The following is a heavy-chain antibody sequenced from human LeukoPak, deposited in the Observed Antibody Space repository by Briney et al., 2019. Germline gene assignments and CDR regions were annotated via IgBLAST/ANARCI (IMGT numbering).Heavy chain of an antibody. V-gene: IGHV4-34*01. CDR2: INHSGST. J-gene: IGHJ4*02. CDR3: ARALWFGEFSFDY. CDR1: GGSFSGYY. D-gene: IGHD3-10*01. Sequence: SETLSLTCAVYGGSFSGYYWSWIPQPPGKGLEWIGEINHSGSTNYNPSLKSRVTISVDTSKNQFSLKLSSVTAADTAVYYCARALWFGEFSFDYWGQGTLVTVSS.